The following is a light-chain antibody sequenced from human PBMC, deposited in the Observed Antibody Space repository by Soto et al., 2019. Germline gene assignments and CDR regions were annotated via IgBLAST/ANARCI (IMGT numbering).Light chain of an antibody. CDR2: DAS. CDR3: QQYGSSPIT. Sequence: EFVLTQSPGTLSLSPGERATLSCRASQTVGNNYLAWYQQKPGQAPSLLIYDASSRATGIPDRFSGGGSGTDFTLTISRLESEDFAVYYCQQYGSSPITFGRGTRLEIK. J-gene: IGKJ5*01. V-gene: IGKV3-20*01. CDR1: QTVGNNY.